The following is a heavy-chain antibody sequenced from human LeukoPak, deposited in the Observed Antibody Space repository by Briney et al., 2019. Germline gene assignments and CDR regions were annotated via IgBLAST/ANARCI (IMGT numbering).Heavy chain of an antibody. CDR2: VYYNGIT. CDR3: ASQLGGTTFH. CDR1: GVSINTYF. Sequence: ASETLSLTCTVSGVSINTYFWSWIRQPPGKGLEWIGYVYYNGITNYNPSLKSRVSISLDSAKNQFSLRLNSVTAAETAVYYCASQLGGTTFHWGQGTLVTVSS. V-gene: IGHV4-59*01. J-gene: IGHJ4*02. D-gene: IGHD1/OR15-1a*01.